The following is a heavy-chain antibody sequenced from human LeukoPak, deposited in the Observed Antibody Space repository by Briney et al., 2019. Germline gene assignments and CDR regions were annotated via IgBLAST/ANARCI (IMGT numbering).Heavy chain of an antibody. CDR1: GFTFSSYS. V-gene: IGHV3-20*04. CDR2: INWNGGST. CDR3: ARREGYYYDSSGYGAFDI. Sequence: PGGSLRLSCAASGFTFSSYSMNWVRQAPGKGLEWVSGINWNGGSTGYADSVKGRFTISRDNAKNSLYLQMNSLRAEDTALYYCARREGYYYDSSGYGAFDIWGQGTMVTVSS. D-gene: IGHD3-22*01. J-gene: IGHJ3*02.